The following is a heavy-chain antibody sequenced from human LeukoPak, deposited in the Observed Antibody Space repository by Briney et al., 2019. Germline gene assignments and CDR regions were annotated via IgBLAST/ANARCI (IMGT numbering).Heavy chain of an antibody. D-gene: IGHD2-8*01. J-gene: IGHJ3*02. V-gene: IGHV4-61*02. CDR2: IYTSGST. CDR1: GGSINSGSYY. CDR3: ARVISVEFLGYCTNGVCPLGAFDI. Sequence: SQTLSLTCTVSGGSINSGSYYRSWIRQPAGKGLEWIGRIYTSGSTNYNPSLKSRVTISVDTSKNQFSLKLRSVTAADTAVYYCARVISVEFLGYCTNGVCPLGAFDIWGQGTMVTVSS.